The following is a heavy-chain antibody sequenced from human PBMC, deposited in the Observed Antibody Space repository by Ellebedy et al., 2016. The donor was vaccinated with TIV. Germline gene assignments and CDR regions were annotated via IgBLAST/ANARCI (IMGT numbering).Heavy chain of an antibody. CDR1: GYTFTGYY. V-gene: IGHV1-2*02. J-gene: IGHJ5*02. Sequence: ASVKVSXXASGYTFTGYYMHWVRQAPGQGLEWMGWINPNSGGTNYAQKFQGRVTMTRDTSISTAYMELSRLRSDDTAVYYCARDPRGFLYGVLPYNWFDPWGQGTLVTVSS. CDR3: ARDPRGFLYGVLPYNWFDP. D-gene: IGHD4-17*01. CDR2: INPNSGGT.